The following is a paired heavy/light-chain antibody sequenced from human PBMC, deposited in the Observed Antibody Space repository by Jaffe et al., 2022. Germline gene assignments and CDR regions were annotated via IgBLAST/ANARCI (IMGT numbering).Heavy chain of an antibody. J-gene: IGHJ3*02. CDR1: GFSFGDYS. CDR3: ARTHCSRDSCYEGGFDM. V-gene: IGHV3-49*04. CDR2: IRGKAYDGAT. Sequence: EVHLLDSGGGLVQPGRSLRLSCSASGFSFGDYSLTWVRQIPGKGLEWVGFIRGKAYDGATDYAASVKGRFTISRDDSKSTAYLQMNSLKIEDTAVYFCARTHCSRDSCYEGGFDMWGQGTVVTVSS. D-gene: IGHD2-2*01.
Light chain of an antibody. CDR1: QSLLHSNGHNY. Sequence: DVVMTQSPLSLPVTPGEPASISCRSSQSLLHSNGHNYLDWYLQKPGQSPQLLIYAASHRASGVPDRFSGSGSDTDFTLKISRVEAEDVGVYYCMQTLHRSLTFGQGTRLEIK. CDR3: MQTLHRSLT. V-gene: IGKV2-28*01. CDR2: AAS. J-gene: IGKJ5*01.